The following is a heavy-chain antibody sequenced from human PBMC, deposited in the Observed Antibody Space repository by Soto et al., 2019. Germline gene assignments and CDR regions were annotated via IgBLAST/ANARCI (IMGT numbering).Heavy chain of an antibody. CDR3: ARGGAQWLVQDCFDP. CDR1: GGTFSSYA. CDR2: IIPIFGTA. D-gene: IGHD6-19*01. J-gene: IGHJ5*02. Sequence: QVQLVQSGAEVKKPGSSVKVSCKASGGTFSSYAISWVRQAPGQGLEWMGGIIPIFGTANYAQKFQGRVTITADESTSTVYMEMSSLRSEETAVYYCARGGAQWLVQDCFDPWGQGTLVTVSS. V-gene: IGHV1-69*12.